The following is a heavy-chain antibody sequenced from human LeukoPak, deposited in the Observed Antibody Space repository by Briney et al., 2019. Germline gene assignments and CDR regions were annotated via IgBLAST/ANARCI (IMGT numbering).Heavy chain of an antibody. V-gene: IGHV5-51*01. J-gene: IGHJ4*02. CDR1: GYSFTSYW. Sequence: GESLKISCKGSGYSFTSYWIGWVRQMPGKGLEWMGIIYPGDSDTRYSPSFQGQVTISADKSISTAYLQWSSLKASDTAMYYCARLAAGGYSGYDWAVWDYWGQGTLVTVSS. CDR2: IYPGDSDT. D-gene: IGHD5-12*01. CDR3: ARLAAGGYSGYDWAVWDY.